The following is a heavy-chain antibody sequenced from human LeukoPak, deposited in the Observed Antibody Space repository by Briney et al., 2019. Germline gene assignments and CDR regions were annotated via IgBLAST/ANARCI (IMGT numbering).Heavy chain of an antibody. CDR3: ASGSSGWYRVDY. J-gene: IGHJ4*02. V-gene: IGHV1-18*01. CDR2: ISAYNGNT. D-gene: IGHD6-19*01. CDR1: GYTFTSYG. Sequence: ASVKVSCKASGYTFTSYGISWVRQAPGQGLEWMGWISAYNGNTNYAQKFQGRVTITTDESTSTAYMELSSLRSEDTAVYYCASGSSGWYRVDYWGQGTLVTVSS.